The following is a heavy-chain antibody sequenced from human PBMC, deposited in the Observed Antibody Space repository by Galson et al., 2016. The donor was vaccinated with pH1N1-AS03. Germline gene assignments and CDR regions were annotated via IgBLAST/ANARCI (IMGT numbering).Heavy chain of an antibody. CDR3: AHRAPFTFGATFVGGGQFDY. CDR2: IYWNDER. D-gene: IGHD3-16*01. J-gene: IGHJ4*02. Sequence: LVKPTQRLTLTCTFSGFSLTTSGVGVGWIRQPPGGALEWLAVIYWNDERSYTPSLRTRLTVSRGTSENQVVLILDTVDPADTGTYFCAHRAPFTFGATFVGGGQFDYWGQGTLVTASS. CDR1: GFSLTTSGVG. V-gene: IGHV2-5*01.